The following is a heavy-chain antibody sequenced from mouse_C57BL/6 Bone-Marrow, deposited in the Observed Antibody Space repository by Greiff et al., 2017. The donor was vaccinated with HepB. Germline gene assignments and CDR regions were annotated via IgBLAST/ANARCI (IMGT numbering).Heavy chain of an antibody. D-gene: IGHD2-1*01. J-gene: IGHJ1*03. CDR3: ARIHGTTIPSYWYFDV. CDR1: GFSLSTFGMG. CDR2: IWWDDDK. Sequence: QVQLKESGPGILQPSQTLSLTCSFSGFSLSTFGMGVGWIRQPSGKGLEWLAHIWWDDDKYYNPALKSRLTISKDTSKNQVFLKIANVDTADTATYYCARIHGTTIPSYWYFDVWGTGTTVTVSS. V-gene: IGHV8-8*01.